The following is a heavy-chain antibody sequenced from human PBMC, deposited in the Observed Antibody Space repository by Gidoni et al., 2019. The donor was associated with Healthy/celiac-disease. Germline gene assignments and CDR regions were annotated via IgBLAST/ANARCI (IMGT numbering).Heavy chain of an antibody. V-gene: IGHV3-66*02. CDR1: GFIVSGNY. Sequence: EVQLVESGGGLVQPGGSLRLSCAASGFIVSGNYMNWVRQAPGKGLEWVSIIYSGGSRNYADSVKGRFTISRDNSKNTLYLQLNSLRAEDTAVYYCSRGLDAFDLWGQGTMVTVSS. CDR2: IYSGGSR. J-gene: IGHJ3*01. CDR3: SRGLDAFDL.